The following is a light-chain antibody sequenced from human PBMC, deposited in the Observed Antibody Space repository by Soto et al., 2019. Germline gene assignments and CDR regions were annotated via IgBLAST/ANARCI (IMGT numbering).Light chain of an antibody. Sequence: SLWERVKVTLVGVASQSVNIYLAWYQQKTGQAPRLLIYDASNRATGVPARLSCSGSGTDLTLTSSIVISEDLPFYSWRHYEHLMRTFGGGTKVDIK. J-gene: IGKJ4*02. CDR3: RHYEHLMRT. V-gene: IGKV3-11*01. CDR1: QSVNIY. CDR2: DAS.